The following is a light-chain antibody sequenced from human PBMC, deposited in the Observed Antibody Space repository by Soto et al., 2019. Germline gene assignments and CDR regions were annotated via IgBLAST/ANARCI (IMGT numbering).Light chain of an antibody. Sequence: EIGRTKSQATLSVSPGERATLSCRASQSVSSNLAWYQQKPGQAPRLLIYGASSRATGIPDRFSGSGSGTDFTLTISRLEPEDFAVYYCQQYGISPQTFGPGTNVDI. V-gene: IGKV3-20*01. CDR1: QSVSSN. CDR2: GAS. CDR3: QQYGISPQT. J-gene: IGKJ3*01.